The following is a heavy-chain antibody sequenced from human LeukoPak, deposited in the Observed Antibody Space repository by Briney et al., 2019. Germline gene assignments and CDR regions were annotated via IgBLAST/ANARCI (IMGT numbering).Heavy chain of an antibody. CDR3: ARKGLRSLGVHDGPYYYGMDV. V-gene: IGHV1-18*01. Sequence: ASVEVSCKASGYTFTSYGISWVRQAPGQGLEWMGWISAYNGNTNYAQKLQGRVTMTTDTSTSTAYMELRSLRSDDTAVYYCARKGLRSLGVHDGPYYYGMDVWGQGTTVTVSS. J-gene: IGHJ6*02. CDR1: GYTFTSYG. D-gene: IGHD4-17*01. CDR2: ISAYNGNT.